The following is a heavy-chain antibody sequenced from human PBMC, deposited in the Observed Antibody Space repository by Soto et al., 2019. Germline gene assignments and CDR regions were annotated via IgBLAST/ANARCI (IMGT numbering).Heavy chain of an antibody. J-gene: IGHJ4*02. Sequence: QITLKESGPTLVKPTQTLTLTCTFSGFSLSTSGVGVGWIRQPPGKALEWLALIYWDDDKRYSPSLKSRLTITKDTSKNQVVLTMTNMDPVDTATYYCAHWAEVEVVAAIGHTGKYYFDYWGQGTLVTVSS. V-gene: IGHV2-5*02. CDR3: AHWAEVEVVAAIGHTGKYYFDY. CDR1: GFSLSTSGVG. D-gene: IGHD2-15*01. CDR2: IYWDDDK.